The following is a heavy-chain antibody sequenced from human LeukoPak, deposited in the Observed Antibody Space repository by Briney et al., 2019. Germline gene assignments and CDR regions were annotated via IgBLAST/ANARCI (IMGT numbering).Heavy chain of an antibody. V-gene: IGHV3-23*01. CDR3: ARHTTGYNSPRDSFNI. CDR2: ISGSGGST. Sequence: PGGSLRLSCTASGFTFNKYDMHWVRQAPGKGLEWVSAISGSGGSTYYADSVKGRFTISRDNSKNTLYLQMNSLRAEDTAVYYCARHTTGYNSPRDSFNIWGQGTMVTVSS. J-gene: IGHJ3*02. D-gene: IGHD1-1*01. CDR1: GFTFNKYD.